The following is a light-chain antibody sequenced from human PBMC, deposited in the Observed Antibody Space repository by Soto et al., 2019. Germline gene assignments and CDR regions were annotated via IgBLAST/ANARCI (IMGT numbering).Light chain of an antibody. CDR3: QQYGSSPRT. CDR2: GAS. Sequence: EIVLTQSPGTLSFSPGERATLSCRASQSISSSYLAWYQQNPGQAPRLLIYGASSRATCSPDRFSGSGSGTDFTLTIGRLEPEDFAVYYCQQYGSSPRTFSQGTKVEI. J-gene: IGKJ1*01. CDR1: QSISSSY. V-gene: IGKV3-20*01.